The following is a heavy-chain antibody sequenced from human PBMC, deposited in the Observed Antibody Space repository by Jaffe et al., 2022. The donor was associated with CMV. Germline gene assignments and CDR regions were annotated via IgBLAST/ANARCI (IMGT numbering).Heavy chain of an antibody. CDR1: GGSFSGYY. J-gene: IGHJ4*02. CDR2: INQSGST. V-gene: IGHV4-34*01. D-gene: IGHD3-16*01. Sequence: QVQLQQWGAGLLKPSETLSLTCAVYGGSFSGYYWSWIRQPPGKGLEWIGEINQSGSTKYSPSLKSRIIMSVDTSKDQFSLMLSSVTAADTAVYYCARVVDYDYVWTAGLYYFDSWGQGTLVTVSS. CDR3: ARVVDYDYVWTAGLYYFDS.